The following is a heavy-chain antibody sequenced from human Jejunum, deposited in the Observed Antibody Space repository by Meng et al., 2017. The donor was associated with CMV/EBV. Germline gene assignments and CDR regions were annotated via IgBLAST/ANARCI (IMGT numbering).Heavy chain of an antibody. V-gene: IGHV3-53*05. J-gene: IGHJ4*02. CDR2: LYSGGFT. Sequence: AHGFSVSSTYMTWVRQVPGKGLEWVSILYSGGFTYYADSVKGRFTISRDNSKNTVFLQMNSLRADDTALYYCARDGGGFNSSPFDRWGQGTLVTVSS. D-gene: IGHD3-16*01. CDR1: GFSVSSTY. CDR3: ARDGGGFNSSPFDR.